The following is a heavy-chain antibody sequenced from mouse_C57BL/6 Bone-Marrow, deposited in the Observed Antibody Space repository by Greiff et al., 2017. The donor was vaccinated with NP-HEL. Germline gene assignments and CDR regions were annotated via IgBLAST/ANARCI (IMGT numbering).Heavy chain of an antibody. V-gene: IGHV1-19*01. J-gene: IGHJ2*01. CDR2: INPYNGGT. CDR1: GYTFTDYY. Sequence: EVHLVESGPVLVKPGASVKMSCKASGYTFTDYYMNWVKQSHGKSLEWIGVINPYNGGTSYNQKFKGKATLTVDKSSSTAYMELNSLTSEDSAVYYCARSHYYYGSSGDYWGQGTTLTVSS. D-gene: IGHD1-1*01. CDR3: ARSHYYYGSSGDY.